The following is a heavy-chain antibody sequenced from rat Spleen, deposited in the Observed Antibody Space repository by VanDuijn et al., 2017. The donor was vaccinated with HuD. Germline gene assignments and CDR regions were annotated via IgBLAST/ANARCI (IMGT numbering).Heavy chain of an antibody. V-gene: IGHV5-25*01. CDR3: ATTPGRPFAY. CDR2: ISPGGGST. J-gene: IGHJ3*01. Sequence: EVQLVESGGGLVQPGRSMKLSCAASGFPFSNYDMAWVRQAPTPGLEGVATISPGGGSTYYRDSVKGRFTISRDNAKSTLYLQMDSLRSEDTATYYCATTPGRPFAYWGQGTLVTVSS. CDR1: GFPFSNYD. D-gene: IGHD5-1*01.